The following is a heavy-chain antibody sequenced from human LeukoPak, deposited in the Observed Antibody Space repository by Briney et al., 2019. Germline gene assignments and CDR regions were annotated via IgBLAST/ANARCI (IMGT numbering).Heavy chain of an antibody. CDR2: LSASGGTT. J-gene: IGHJ5*02. V-gene: IGHV3-23*01. CDR1: GFTFSSYG. CDR3: AKLPREYCSSTSCPNWFDT. Sequence: PGGSLRLSCAASGFTFSSYGMNWVRQAPGKGLEWVSALSASGGTTYYADSVKGRFTTSRDNSKNTLYLQMNSLRAEDTAVYYCAKLPREYCSSTSCPNWFDTWGQGTLVTVSS. D-gene: IGHD2-2*01.